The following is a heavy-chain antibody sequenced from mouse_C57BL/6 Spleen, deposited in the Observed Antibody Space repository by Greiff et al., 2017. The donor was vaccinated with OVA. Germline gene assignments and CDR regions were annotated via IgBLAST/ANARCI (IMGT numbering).Heavy chain of an antibody. CDR2: ISGGGGNT. D-gene: IGHD4-1*01. Sequence: EVKLMESGGGLVKPGGSLKLSCAASGFTFSSYTMSWVRQTPEKRLEWVATISGGGGNTYYPDSVKGRFTISRDNAKNTLYLQMSSLRSEDTALYYCARELGRDYYAMDYWGQGTSVTVSS. CDR1: GFTFSSYT. J-gene: IGHJ4*01. V-gene: IGHV5-9*01. CDR3: ARELGRDYYAMDY.